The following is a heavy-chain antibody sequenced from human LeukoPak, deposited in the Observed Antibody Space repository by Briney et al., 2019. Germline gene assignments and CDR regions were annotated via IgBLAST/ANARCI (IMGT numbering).Heavy chain of an antibody. CDR3: ARDLVYYDFWSGSYTLDY. CDR1: GYSISSGYY. Sequence: KPSETLSLTCTVSGYSISSGYYWGWIRQPPGKGLEWIGSIYHSGSTYYNPSLKSRVTISVDTSKNQFSLKLSSVTAADTAVYYCARDLVYYDFWSGSYTLDYWGQGTLVTVSS. CDR2: IYHSGST. J-gene: IGHJ4*02. D-gene: IGHD3-3*01. V-gene: IGHV4-38-2*02.